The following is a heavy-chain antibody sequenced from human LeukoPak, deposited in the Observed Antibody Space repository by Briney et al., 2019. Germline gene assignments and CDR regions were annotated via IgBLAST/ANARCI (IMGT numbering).Heavy chain of an antibody. Sequence: PSETLSLTCGVYGGSFSGYSWNWIRQPPGKGLEWIAEINHSGSTNYNPSLKSRVTVSVDTSKNQFSLKLSSVTAADTAVYYCATGPERNWFDPWGQGTLVTVSS. D-gene: IGHD1-14*01. J-gene: IGHJ5*02. CDR1: GGSFSGYS. CDR3: ATGPERNWFDP. CDR2: INHSGST. V-gene: IGHV4-34*01.